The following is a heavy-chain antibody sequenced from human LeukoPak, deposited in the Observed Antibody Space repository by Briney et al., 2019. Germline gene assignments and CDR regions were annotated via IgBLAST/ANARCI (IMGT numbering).Heavy chain of an antibody. CDR2: ISYDGSNK. V-gene: IGHV3-30-3*01. CDR1: GFTFSSYA. Sequence: GGSLRLSCAASGFTFSSYAMHWVRQAPGKGLEWVAVISYDGSNKYYADSVKGRFTISRDNSKNTLYLQMNSLRAEDTAVYYCARELHVDTAIYIWGQGTLVTVSS. D-gene: IGHD5-18*01. CDR3: ARELHVDTAIYI. J-gene: IGHJ4*02.